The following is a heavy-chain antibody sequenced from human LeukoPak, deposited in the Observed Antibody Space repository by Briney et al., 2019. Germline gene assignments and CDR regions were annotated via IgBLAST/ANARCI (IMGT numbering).Heavy chain of an antibody. CDR2: IWYDGSNK. D-gene: IGHD1-26*01. J-gene: IGHJ4*02. CDR3: ARDRVGAFDY. CDR1: GFTFRSYG. Sequence: GRSLRLSCAASGFTFRSYGMHWVRQAPGKGLEWVAVIWYDGSNKYYADSVKGRFTISRDNSKNTLYLQMNSLRAEDTAVYYCARDRVGAFDYWGQGTLVTVSS. V-gene: IGHV3-33*01.